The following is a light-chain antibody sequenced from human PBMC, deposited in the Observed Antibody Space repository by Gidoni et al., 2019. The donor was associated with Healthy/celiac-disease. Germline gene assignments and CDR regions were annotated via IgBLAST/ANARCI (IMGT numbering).Light chain of an antibody. V-gene: IGKV3-20*01. Sequence: EIVLTQSPGTLSLSPGARATLSCRASQRVSSSYLAWYQQKPGQAPRLLIYGASSRATGIPDRFSGSGSGTDFTLTISSLEPEDFAVYYCQQYGSSTATFGQGTKVEIK. CDR2: GAS. CDR1: QRVSSSY. CDR3: QQYGSSTAT. J-gene: IGKJ1*01.